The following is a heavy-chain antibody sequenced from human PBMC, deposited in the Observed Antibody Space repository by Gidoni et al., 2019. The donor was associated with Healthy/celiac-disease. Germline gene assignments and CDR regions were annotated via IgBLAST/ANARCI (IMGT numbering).Heavy chain of an antibody. CDR2: INHSGST. CDR3: ARVYYGSGSP. D-gene: IGHD3-10*01. Sequence: QVQLQQWGAGLLKPSETLSLTCAVYGGSFSGYYWSWIRQPPGKGLEWIGEINHSGSTNYNPSLKSRVTISVDTSKNQFSLKLSSVTAADTAVYYCARVYYGSGSPWGQGTLVTVSS. V-gene: IGHV4-34*01. CDR1: GGSFSGYY. J-gene: IGHJ5*02.